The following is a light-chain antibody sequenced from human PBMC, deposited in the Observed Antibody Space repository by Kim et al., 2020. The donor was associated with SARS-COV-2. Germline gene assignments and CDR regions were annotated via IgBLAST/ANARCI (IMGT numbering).Light chain of an antibody. V-gene: IGLV3-1*01. CDR1: RLGDKY. CDR2: NDS. CDR3: QAWDNNNGV. J-gene: IGLJ3*02. Sequence: SYELTQPPSVSVSPGQTASFTCSGDRLGDKYASWYQQKPGQSPVLVIYNDSRRPSGIPERFSGSNSGNTATLTISGTQAIDEADYYCQAWDNNNGVFGGGTKLAVL.